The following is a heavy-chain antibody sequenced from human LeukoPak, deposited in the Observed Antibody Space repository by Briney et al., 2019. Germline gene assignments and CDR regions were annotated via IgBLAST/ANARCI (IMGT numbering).Heavy chain of an antibody. J-gene: IGHJ3*02. CDR2: ISRSGNTI. CDR3: ARVATMVRVPLDALDI. D-gene: IGHD3-10*01. Sequence: HPGGSLRLSCAASGFTFSTSDMSWVRQAPGKGLEWISYISRSGNTIYYADSVKGRFTTSRDNAKNSLYLQMNSLRVEDTAVYYCARVATMVRVPLDALDIWGQGTMVSVSS. V-gene: IGHV3-48*03. CDR1: GFTFSTSD.